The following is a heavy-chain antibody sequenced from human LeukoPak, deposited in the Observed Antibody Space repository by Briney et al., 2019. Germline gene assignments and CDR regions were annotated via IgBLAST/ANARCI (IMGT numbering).Heavy chain of an antibody. D-gene: IGHD3-10*01. CDR1: GFTFSSYA. CDR3: ARDTSVYYYGSGNRDHGMDV. V-gene: IGHV3-33*08. CDR2: IWYDGSNK. J-gene: IGHJ6*02. Sequence: GGSLRLSCAASGFTFSSYAMHWVRQAPGKGLGWVAVIWYDGSNKYYADSVKGRYTISRDNSKNTLYLQMNSLRAEDTAVYYCARDTSVYYYGSGNRDHGMDVWGQGTTVTVSS.